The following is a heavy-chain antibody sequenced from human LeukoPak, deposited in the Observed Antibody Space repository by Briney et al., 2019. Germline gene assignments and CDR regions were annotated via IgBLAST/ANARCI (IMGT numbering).Heavy chain of an antibody. D-gene: IGHD5-18*01. J-gene: IGHJ3*02. V-gene: IGHV3-72*01. CDR2: IREKANSYTT. CDR3: AKVGRYISGSDTFDM. CDR1: GFSISDHH. Sequence: PGRSLRLSCAASGFSISDHHMDWVRQAPGKGLEWVGRIREKANSYTTEYAASVKGRFTISRDDSKNSLFLQMSSLKSEDTARYYCAKVGRYISGSDTFDMWGQGTMLTVSS.